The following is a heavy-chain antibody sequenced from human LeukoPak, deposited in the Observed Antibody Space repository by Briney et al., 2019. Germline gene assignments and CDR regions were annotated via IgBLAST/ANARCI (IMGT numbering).Heavy chain of an antibody. Sequence: TGGSLRLSCAASGFTFNTYARSWVRQAPGKGLEWVSAISGTGNSPYYAASVKGRFSISRDNSKHILYLQMNILRAEDTALYYCAKGTDSSGRPRGGFDYWGQGTLVSVSS. V-gene: IGHV3-23*01. CDR1: GFTFNTYA. CDR3: AKGTDSSGRPRGGFDY. D-gene: IGHD3-22*01. J-gene: IGHJ4*02. CDR2: ISGTGNSP.